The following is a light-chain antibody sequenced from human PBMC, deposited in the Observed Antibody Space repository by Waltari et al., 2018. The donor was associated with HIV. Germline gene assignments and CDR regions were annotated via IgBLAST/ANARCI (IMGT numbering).Light chain of an antibody. CDR3: LQSDKWPRT. Sequence: VLLKQSPVTLSVSPGERVTLSCRASQRVSSGLVWYQLKPGQAPRLHIYGASTRASGVPARGTATGSGTLFTLTGCNLLSDDFALYFGLQSDKWPRTFGQRTKLEIK. J-gene: IGKJ1*01. CDR1: QRVSSG. CDR2: GAS. V-gene: IGKV3-15*01.